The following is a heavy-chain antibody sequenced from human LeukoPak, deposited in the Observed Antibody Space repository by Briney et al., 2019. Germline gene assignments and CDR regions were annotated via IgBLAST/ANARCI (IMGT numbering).Heavy chain of an antibody. CDR2: ISYDGSNP. D-gene: IGHD3-16*02. V-gene: IGHV3-30*18. Sequence: PGGSLRLSCAASGFTFSSFGMHWVRQAPGKGLEWVAVISYDGSNPYYADSVKGRFTISRDNSKNTLYLQMNSLRAEDTAVYYCAKDHYVYIGGTYRDFDYWGQGTLVTVSS. CDR3: AKDHYVYIGGTYRDFDY. CDR1: GFTFSSFG. J-gene: IGHJ4*02.